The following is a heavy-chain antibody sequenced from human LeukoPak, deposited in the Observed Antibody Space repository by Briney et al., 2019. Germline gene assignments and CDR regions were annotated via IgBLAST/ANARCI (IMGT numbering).Heavy chain of an antibody. CDR3: ARRWLGDPYGMDV. CDR1: GFIFSNFA. J-gene: IGHJ6*02. Sequence: PGGSLRLSCAASGFIFSNFAMTWVRQAPGKGLEWVSIIGGVSESFYYADSVKGRFTVSRDNSKDTLDLQINNLRDEDTAVYYCARRWLGDPYGMDVWGQGTTVSVSS. D-gene: IGHD3-10*01. V-gene: IGHV3-23*01. CDR2: IGGVSESF.